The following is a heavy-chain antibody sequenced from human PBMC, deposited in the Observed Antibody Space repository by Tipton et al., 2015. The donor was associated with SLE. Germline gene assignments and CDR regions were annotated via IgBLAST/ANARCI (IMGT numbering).Heavy chain of an antibody. D-gene: IGHD3-16*01. J-gene: IGHJ6*02. CDR2: IYYSGST. CDR3: VRNPLGGPDV. Sequence: TLSLTCTVSGGSISSHYWSWIRQPPEKGLEWIGHIYYSGSTNYNPSLKSRVTISVDKSKNQFSLKLSSVTAADTAVYYCVRNPLGGPDVWGQGTTVTVSS. V-gene: IGHV4-59*11. CDR1: GGSISSHY.